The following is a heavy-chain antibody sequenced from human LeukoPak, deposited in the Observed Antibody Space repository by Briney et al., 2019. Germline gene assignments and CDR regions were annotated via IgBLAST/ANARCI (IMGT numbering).Heavy chain of an antibody. V-gene: IGHV7-4-1*02. Sequence: GASVKVSCKASRYTFTDYSMNWVRQAPGQGLEWMGWINTNTGNPTYVQGFTGRFVFSLDTSVSTAYLQISSLKSEDTALYYCARGEWLIEYWGQGTLVTVSS. CDR2: INTNTGNP. D-gene: IGHD5-24*01. CDR3: ARGEWLIEY. CDR1: RYTFTDYS. J-gene: IGHJ4*02.